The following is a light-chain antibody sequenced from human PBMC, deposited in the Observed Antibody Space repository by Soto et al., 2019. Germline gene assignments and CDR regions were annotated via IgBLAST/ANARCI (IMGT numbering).Light chain of an antibody. J-gene: IGKJ4*01. CDR2: DAS. V-gene: IGKV3-11*01. Sequence: EIVLTQSPATLSLSPGERATLSCRTSQSVSSSLAWYQHKPGQAPRLLIYDASNRATGIPARFSGSGSGTDFTLTISSLEPEDFTIYYCQQNADWPTFGGGTKVQIK. CDR3: QQNADWPT. CDR1: QSVSSS.